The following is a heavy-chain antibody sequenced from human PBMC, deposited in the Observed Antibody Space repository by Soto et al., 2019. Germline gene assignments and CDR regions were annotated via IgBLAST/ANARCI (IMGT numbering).Heavy chain of an antibody. Sequence: QVQLVQSGAEVKKPGSSVKVSCKASGGIFSTYAISWLRQAPGQGREWMGGIIPLFGTQNYAQRFQGRVTITADEATSPAYMELSRLRYEDTAVYYCARDRDDYGSGNYYNRIDFWGQGNLVTVSS. CDR3: ARDRDDYGSGNYYNRIDF. V-gene: IGHV1-69*01. CDR2: IIPLFGTQ. CDR1: GGIFSTYA. J-gene: IGHJ4*02. D-gene: IGHD3-10*01.